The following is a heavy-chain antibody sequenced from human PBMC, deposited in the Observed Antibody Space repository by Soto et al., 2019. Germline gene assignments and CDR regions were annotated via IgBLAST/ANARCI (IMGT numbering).Heavy chain of an antibody. V-gene: IGHV3-48*02. D-gene: IGHD3-3*01. J-gene: IGHJ6*02. CDR2: ISSSSSTI. Sequence: GGSLRVSCAASGFTFSSYSMNWVRQAPGKGLEWVSYISSSSSTIYYADSVKGRFTISRDNAKNSLYLQMNSLRDEDTAVYYCARDAGFWSGYYRGIYYYYGMDVWGQGTTVTVS. CDR1: GFTFSSYS. CDR3: ARDAGFWSGYYRGIYYYYGMDV.